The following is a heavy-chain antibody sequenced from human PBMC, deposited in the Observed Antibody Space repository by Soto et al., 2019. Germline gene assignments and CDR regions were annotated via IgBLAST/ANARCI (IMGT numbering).Heavy chain of an antibody. D-gene: IGHD2-2*01. CDR1: GYTFTSYG. V-gene: IGHV1-18*01. CDR2: ISAYNGNT. J-gene: IGHJ6*02. CDR3: ARAVICSSTSGYDPYYYYYGMDV. Sequence: ASVKVSCKASGYTFTSYGISWVRQAPGQGLEWMGWISAYNGNTNYAQKLQGRVTMTTDTSTSTAYMELRSLRSDDTAVYYCARAVICSSTSGYDPYYYYYGMDVWGQGTTVTVSS.